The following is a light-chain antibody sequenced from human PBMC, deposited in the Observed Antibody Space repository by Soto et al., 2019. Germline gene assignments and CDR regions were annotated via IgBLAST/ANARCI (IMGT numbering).Light chain of an antibody. J-gene: IGLJ2*01. CDR1: GSDVGGYNY. Sequence: QSALTQPASVSGSLGQSITISCTGTGSDVGGYNYVSWYQQHPGKAPKLMIYDVSNRPSGVSNRFSGSKSGNTASLTISGLQAEDEADYYCTSYTNSGTLVVFGGGTKLTVL. CDR2: DVS. CDR3: TSYTNSGTLVV. V-gene: IGLV2-14*01.